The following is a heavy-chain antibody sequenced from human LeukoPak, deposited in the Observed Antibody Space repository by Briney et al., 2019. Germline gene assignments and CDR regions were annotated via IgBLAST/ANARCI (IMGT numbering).Heavy chain of an antibody. V-gene: IGHV1-69*13. J-gene: IGHJ1*01. CDR2: IIPIFGTA. CDR3: ARVYCGGDCYPEYFQH. CDR1: GGTFSSYA. D-gene: IGHD2-21*02. Sequence: GASVKVSCKASGGTFSSYAISWVRQAPGQGLEWMGGIIPIFGTANYAQKFQGRVTITADESTSTAYMELSSLRSEDTAVYYCARVYCGGDCYPEYFQHWGQGTLVTVSS.